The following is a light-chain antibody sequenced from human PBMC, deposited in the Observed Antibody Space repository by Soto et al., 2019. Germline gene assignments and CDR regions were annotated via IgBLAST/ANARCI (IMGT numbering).Light chain of an antibody. J-gene: IGLJ1*01. Sequence: QSALTQPASVSGSPGQPITISCTGTSSDVGGYNYVSWYQQHPGKSPKLMIYEVNNRPSGVSNRFSGSKSGSTASLTISGLQAEDEADYYCSSYTSSSTLGVFGTGTKLTVL. CDR2: EVN. V-gene: IGLV2-14*01. CDR1: SSDVGGYNY. CDR3: SSYTSSSTLGV.